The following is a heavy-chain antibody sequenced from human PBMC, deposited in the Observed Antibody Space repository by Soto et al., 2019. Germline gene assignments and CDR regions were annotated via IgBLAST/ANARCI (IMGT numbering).Heavy chain of an antibody. D-gene: IGHD1-26*01. CDR1: GGSVSICNYY. Sequence: SXTLSLTCTVSGGSVSICNYYLSLIRQPPGKGLEWIGYIFHTGTTNYNPSLKSRVTISLDTSMNQFSLKLSSVTPADTAVYYCTRAPVSGSYCFDFWGQGTPVTVSS. V-gene: IGHV4-61*01. J-gene: IGHJ4*02. CDR2: IFHTGTT. CDR3: TRAPVSGSYCFDF.